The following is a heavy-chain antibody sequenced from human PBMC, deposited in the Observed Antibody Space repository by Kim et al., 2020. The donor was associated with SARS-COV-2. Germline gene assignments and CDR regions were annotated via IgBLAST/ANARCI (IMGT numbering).Heavy chain of an antibody. J-gene: IGHJ5*02. Sequence: SETLSLTCTVSGDSITSDSISEKHWTWIRQPPGKALEWIGYVFHTGRASYSPSLNSRVTLSVDTSKNQFFLNLRSVTAADAAIYYCARHWGPGHVFDVWGQGTLVAVS. CDR1: GDSITSDSISEKH. D-gene: IGHD3-16*01. V-gene: IGHV4-59*08. CDR2: VFHTGRA. CDR3: ARHWGPGHVFDV.